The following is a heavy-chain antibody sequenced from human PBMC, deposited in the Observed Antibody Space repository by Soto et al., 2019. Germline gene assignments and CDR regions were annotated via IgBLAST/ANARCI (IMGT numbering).Heavy chain of an antibody. J-gene: IGHJ4*02. CDR2: IYYGGSS. CDR3: ARHGSY. V-gene: IGHV4-39*01. Sequence: SVTMSRRWTVCEVCISCLGSYWGWFRQPPGKGLEWIGTIYYGGSSYSNPSLKSRVTISLDTSKNQFSLTLTSVTAADTAVYYCARHGSYWGQGTLVTVSS. CDR1: EVCISCLGSY.